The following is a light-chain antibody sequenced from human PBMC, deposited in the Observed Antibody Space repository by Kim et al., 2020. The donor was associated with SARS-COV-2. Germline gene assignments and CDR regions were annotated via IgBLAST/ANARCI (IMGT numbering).Light chain of an antibody. CDR2: GKN. Sequence: AVGHTVRITGQRNSRRSYYASWYQQKPGQAPVLVIYGKNNRPSGIPDRFSGSSSGNTASLTITGAQAEDEADYYCNSRDSSGNHWVFGGGTQLTVL. CDR1: SRRSYY. V-gene: IGLV3-19*01. J-gene: IGLJ3*02. CDR3: NSRDSSGNHWV.